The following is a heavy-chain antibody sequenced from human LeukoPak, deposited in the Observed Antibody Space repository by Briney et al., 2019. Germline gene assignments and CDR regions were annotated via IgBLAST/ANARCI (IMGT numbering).Heavy chain of an antibody. Sequence: GGSLRLSCAASGFTLSTYSMNWVRQAPGKGLEWVSSITSSSSYYADSVKGRFTISRDNAKNSLFLQMNSLRAEDTAVYFCARDPDPHDYGDYVEGFWYYYAMDVWGKGATVTVSS. CDR1: GFTLSTYS. D-gene: IGHD4-17*01. J-gene: IGHJ6*04. V-gene: IGHV3-21*01. CDR3: ARDPDPHDYGDYVEGFWYYYAMDV. CDR2: ITSSSSY.